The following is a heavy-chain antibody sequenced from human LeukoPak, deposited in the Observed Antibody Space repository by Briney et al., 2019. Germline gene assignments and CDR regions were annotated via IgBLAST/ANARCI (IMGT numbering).Heavy chain of an antibody. CDR3: AREGPRITMVRGVIPWFDP. CDR2: IYYSGST. J-gene: IGHJ5*02. V-gene: IGHV4-59*01. CDR1: GGSISSYY. Sequence: KPSETLSLTCTVSGGSISSYYWSWLRQPPGKGLEWIGYIYYSGSTNYNPSLKSRVTISVDTSKNQFSLKLSSVTAADTAVYYCAREGPRITMVRGVIPWFDPWGQGTLVTVSS. D-gene: IGHD3-10*01.